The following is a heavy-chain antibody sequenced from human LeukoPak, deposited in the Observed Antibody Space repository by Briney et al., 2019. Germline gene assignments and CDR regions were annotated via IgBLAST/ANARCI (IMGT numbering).Heavy chain of an antibody. Sequence: GGSLRLSCEGSGFTFSSYWMSWVRQAPGKGPEWVANIKQDGREKHYVDSVKGRFTISRDNAKSSLYLQMNSLRAEDTAVYYCTRDEAAATNWGQGTLVTVSS. D-gene: IGHD6-13*01. J-gene: IGHJ4*02. V-gene: IGHV3-7*01. CDR1: GFTFSSYW. CDR3: TRDEAAATN. CDR2: IKQDGREK.